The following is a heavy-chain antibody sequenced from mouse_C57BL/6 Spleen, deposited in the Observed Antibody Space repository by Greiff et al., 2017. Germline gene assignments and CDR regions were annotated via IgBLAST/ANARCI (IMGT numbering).Heavy chain of an antibody. CDR2: IDPSDSYT. D-gene: IGHD1-1*01. Sequence: QVQLQQPGTELVKPGASVKLSCKASGYTFTSYWMHWVKQRPGQGLEWIGVIDPSDSYTNYKQKFKGKATLTVDTSSSTAYMQLSSLTSEDSAVYYCARDYGSSYYAMGYWGQGTSVTVSS. J-gene: IGHJ4*01. CDR1: GYTFTSYW. CDR3: ARDYGSSYYAMGY. V-gene: IGHV1-69*02.